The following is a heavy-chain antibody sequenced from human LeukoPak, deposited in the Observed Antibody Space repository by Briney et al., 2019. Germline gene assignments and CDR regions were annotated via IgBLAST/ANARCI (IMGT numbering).Heavy chain of an antibody. J-gene: IGHJ4*02. CDR2: ISSSSSYI. Sequence: SGRSLRLSCAASGFTFSSYSMNWVRQAPGKGLEWVSSISSSSSYIYYADSVKGRFTISRDNAKNSLYLQMNSLRAEDTAVYYCAREKSGTTSYYFDYWGQGTLVTVSS. CDR1: GFTFSSYS. CDR3: AREKSGTTSYYFDY. V-gene: IGHV3-21*01. D-gene: IGHD1-1*01.